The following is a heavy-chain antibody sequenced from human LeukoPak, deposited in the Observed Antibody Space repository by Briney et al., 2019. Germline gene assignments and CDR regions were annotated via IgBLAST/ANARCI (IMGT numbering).Heavy chain of an antibody. J-gene: IGHJ1*01. CDR2: IIQDGSRI. CDR3: ARDEFSGYYNL. V-gene: IGHV3-7*01. Sequence: GGSLRLSCVASGFNFRNFWLSWVRQAPGEGPEWVANIIQDGSRIDLADSVKGRFSISRDNDKNTVYLHMNNLRVGDTAVYYCARDEFSGYYNLWGQGTLVFVSS. D-gene: IGHD3-22*01. CDR1: GFNFRNFW.